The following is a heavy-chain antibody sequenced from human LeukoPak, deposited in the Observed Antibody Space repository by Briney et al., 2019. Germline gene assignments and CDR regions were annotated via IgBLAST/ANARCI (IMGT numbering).Heavy chain of an antibody. V-gene: IGHV4-59*01. CDR2: IYYSGST. CDR3: ARSSGWFVSLDD. D-gene: IGHD6-19*01. Sequence: PSETLYPTCTVSGGSISSYYWSWIRQPPGKGLERIGYIYYSGSTNYNPSLKSRVTISVDTSKNQFSLKLSSVTAADTAVYYCARSSGWFVSLDDWGQGTLVTVSS. J-gene: IGHJ4*02. CDR1: GGSISSYY.